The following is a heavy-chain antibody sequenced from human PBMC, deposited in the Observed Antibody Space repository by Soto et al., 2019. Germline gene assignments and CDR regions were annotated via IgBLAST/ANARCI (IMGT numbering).Heavy chain of an antibody. D-gene: IGHD6-6*01. CDR2: IWYDGSNK. CDR3: ARAIAARPPYYYYGMDV. Sequence: GGSLRLSXAASGFTFSSYGMHWVRQAPGKGLEWVAVIWYDGSNKYYADSVKGRFTISRDNSKNTLYLQMNSLRAEDTAVYYCARAIAARPPYYYYGMDVWGQGTTVTVSS. CDR1: GFTFSSYG. V-gene: IGHV3-33*01. J-gene: IGHJ6*02.